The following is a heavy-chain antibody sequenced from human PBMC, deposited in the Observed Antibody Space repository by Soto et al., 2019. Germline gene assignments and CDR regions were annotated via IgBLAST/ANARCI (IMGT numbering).Heavy chain of an antibody. CDR1: GGTFSSYA. V-gene: IGHV1-69*01. CDR3: ASRSPDYYDSSGYYLGDYYGMDV. J-gene: IGHJ6*02. D-gene: IGHD3-22*01. CDR2: IIPIFGTA. Sequence: QVQLVQSGAEVKKPGSSVKVSCKASGGTFSSYAISWVRQAPGQGLEWMGGIIPIFGTANYAQKFQGRVTITADESTSTAYMERSRLRSEDTAVYYCASRSPDYYDSSGYYLGDYYGMDVWGQGTTVTVSS.